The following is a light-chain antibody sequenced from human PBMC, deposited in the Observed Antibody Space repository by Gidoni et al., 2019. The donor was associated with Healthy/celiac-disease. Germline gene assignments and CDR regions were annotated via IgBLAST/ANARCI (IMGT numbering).Light chain of an antibody. CDR1: QSVSSSY. J-gene: IGKJ2*01. CDR3: QQYGSSTWYT. V-gene: IGKV3-20*01. Sequence: EIVLTQSPGTLSLSPGERATLSCRASQSVSSSYLAWYQQKPGQAPRPLIYGASSRATAIPDRFSGSGSGTDFTLTISRLEPEDFAVYYCQQYGSSTWYTFGQGTKLEIK. CDR2: GAS.